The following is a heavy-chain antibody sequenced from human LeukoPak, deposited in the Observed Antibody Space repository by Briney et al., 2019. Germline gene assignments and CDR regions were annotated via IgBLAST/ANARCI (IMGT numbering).Heavy chain of an antibody. CDR3: ATSPGADYGGDHWFDP. J-gene: IGHJ5*02. D-gene: IGHD4-23*01. Sequence: SETLSLTCTVSGGSITSNHYYWGWIRQPPGKGLEWFGIISYGGSTHYNPSLKSRVTMSVDMSKNQFSLKLRSVTATDTAVYHCATSPGADYGGDHWFDPWGQGTLVTVSS. CDR2: ISYGGST. CDR1: GGSITSNHYY. V-gene: IGHV4-39*01.